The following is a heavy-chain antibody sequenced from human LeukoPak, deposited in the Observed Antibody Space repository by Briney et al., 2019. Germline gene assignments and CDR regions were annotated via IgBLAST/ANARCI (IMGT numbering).Heavy chain of an antibody. CDR3: AKEFCSGGSCNLDY. J-gene: IGHJ4*02. CDR1: GFTFSDYY. Sequence: GGSLRLSCAASGFTFSDYYMSWVRQAPGKGLEGVSYISSTSTYTNYADSVKGRFTISRDNAKDSLYLQMNSLRAEDTAVYYCAKEFCSGGSCNLDYWGQGTLVTVSS. CDR2: ISSTSTYT. V-gene: IGHV3-11*05. D-gene: IGHD2-15*01.